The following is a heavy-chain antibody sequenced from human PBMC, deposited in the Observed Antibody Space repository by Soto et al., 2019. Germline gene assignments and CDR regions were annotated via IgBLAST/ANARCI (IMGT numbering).Heavy chain of an antibody. CDR3: AKNGRAAAMYNWFDP. CDR2: ISGSGGTT. V-gene: IGHV3-23*01. D-gene: IGHD6-13*01. CDR1: GFTFSSYA. J-gene: IGHJ5*02. Sequence: EVQLLESGGGLVQPGGSLRLSCTGSGFTFSSYAMNWVRQAPGKGLECVSTISGSGGTTYYADSVKGRFTISRDNSKNTLYLQMSSMRAEDTAVYYCAKNGRAAAMYNWFDPWCQGTLVTVSS.